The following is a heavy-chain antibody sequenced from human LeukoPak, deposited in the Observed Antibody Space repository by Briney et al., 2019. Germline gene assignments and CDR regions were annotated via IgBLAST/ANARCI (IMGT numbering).Heavy chain of an antibody. CDR2: ILYDGTNK. CDR3: ARRSGVAVAGAFDY. Sequence: GGSLRLSCAASGFTFSSFGMHWVRQAPGQGLEWVAFILYDGTNKYYADSVKGRFTISRDNSKNTLYLQMNSLRAEDTAVYFCARRSGVAVAGAFDYWGQGTLVTVSS. D-gene: IGHD6-19*01. J-gene: IGHJ4*02. V-gene: IGHV3-30*12. CDR1: GFTFSSFG.